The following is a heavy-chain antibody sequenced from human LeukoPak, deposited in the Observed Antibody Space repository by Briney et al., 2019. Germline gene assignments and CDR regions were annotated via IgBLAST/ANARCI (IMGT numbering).Heavy chain of an antibody. CDR1: GFTFSIYM. V-gene: IGHV3-74*01. Sequence: GGSLRLSCAVSGFTFSIYMMSWVRQGPGQGLVWVSRINSHGTSTNYADSVKGRFTVSRDNSKNTLYLQMNSLRVEDTAVYYCASCLVGCGRGYDACDIWGQGTMVTVSS. CDR2: INSHGTST. D-gene: IGHD3-22*01. J-gene: IGHJ3*02. CDR3: ASCLVGCGRGYDACDI.